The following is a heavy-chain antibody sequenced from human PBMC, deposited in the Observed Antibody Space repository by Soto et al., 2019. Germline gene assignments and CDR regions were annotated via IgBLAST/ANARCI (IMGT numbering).Heavy chain of an antibody. CDR3: AKDGGYYYGSGSPYYFDY. D-gene: IGHD3-10*01. Sequence: GGSLRLSCAASGFTFSSYAMSWVRQAPGKGLEWVSAISGSGGSTYYADSVKGRFTISRDNSKNTLYLQMNSLRAEDTAVYYCAKDGGYYYGSGSPYYFDYWGQGTLVTVSS. CDR2: ISGSGGST. V-gene: IGHV3-23*01. CDR1: GFTFSSYA. J-gene: IGHJ4*02.